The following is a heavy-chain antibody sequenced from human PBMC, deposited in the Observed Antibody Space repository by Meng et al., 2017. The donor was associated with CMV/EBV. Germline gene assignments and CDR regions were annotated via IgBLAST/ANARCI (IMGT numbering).Heavy chain of an antibody. D-gene: IGHD3/OR15-3a*01. CDR1: GFTFSSYS. Sequence: GESLKISCAASGFTFSSYSMNWVRQAPGKGLEWVSYISSSSSTIYYADSVKGRFTISRDNAKNSLYLQMNSLRVEDTAVYYCAAGLETQEYYFDYWGQGTLVTVSS. CDR2: ISSSSSTI. J-gene: IGHJ4*02. V-gene: IGHV3-48*04. CDR3: AAGLETQEYYFDY.